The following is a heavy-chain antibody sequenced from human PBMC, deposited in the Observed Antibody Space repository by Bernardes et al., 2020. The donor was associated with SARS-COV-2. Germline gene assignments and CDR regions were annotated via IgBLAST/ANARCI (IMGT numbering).Heavy chain of an antibody. V-gene: IGHV4-39*02. Sequence: SETLSLTCTVSGGSISSTSYYWGWVRQPPGKGLESIGYISYSRNTYYNPSLKSRVTISVTSRNHFSLNLSSVTAADTAVYYCARYYGSGSLFDYWGQGTLVTVSS. J-gene: IGHJ4*02. CDR1: GGSISSTSYY. CDR3: ARYYGSGSLFDY. CDR2: ISYSRNT. D-gene: IGHD3-10*01.